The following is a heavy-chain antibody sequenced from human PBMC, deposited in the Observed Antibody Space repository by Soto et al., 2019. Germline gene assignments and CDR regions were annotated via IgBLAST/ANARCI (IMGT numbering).Heavy chain of an antibody. Sequence: SETLSLTCTVSGDSVSGYYWGWTRQPPGKGLEWIGYIHHSGSSNYNPSLTSRVIISVDTSKNQFSLKLSSVTAADTAVYYCARDAYYYDSHGQQGHAFEIWGQGTMVTVSS. D-gene: IGHD3-22*01. J-gene: IGHJ3*02. CDR3: ARDAYYYDSHGQQGHAFEI. CDR2: IHHSGSS. CDR1: GDSVSGYY. V-gene: IGHV4-59*02.